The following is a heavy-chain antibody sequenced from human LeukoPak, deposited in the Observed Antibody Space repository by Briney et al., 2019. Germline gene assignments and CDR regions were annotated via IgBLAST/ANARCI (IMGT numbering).Heavy chain of an antibody. V-gene: IGHV3-30*18. J-gene: IGHJ4*02. D-gene: IGHD3-10*01. Sequence: GGSLRLSCAASGFTFSSYGMHWVRQAPGKGLEWVAVISYDGSNKYYADSVKGRFTISRDNSKNTLYLQMNSLRAEDTAVYYCAKDPNYYGSGIYNYIVSYFDYGGRGTLVTVSS. CDR3: AKDPNYYGSGIYNYIVSYFDY. CDR2: ISYDGSNK. CDR1: GFTFSSYG.